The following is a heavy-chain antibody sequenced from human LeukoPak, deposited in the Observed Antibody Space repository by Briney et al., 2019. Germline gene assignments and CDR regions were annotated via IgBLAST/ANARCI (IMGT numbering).Heavy chain of an antibody. Sequence: SQTLSLTWAISGDSVSSNSAAWNWIRQCPSRGLEWLGRTYYRSKWYNDYAVSVKSRITINPDTSKNQFSLQLNSVTPEYTAVYYCARERYSSGWYSGYYYYGMDVWGKGTTVTVSS. V-gene: IGHV6-1*01. D-gene: IGHD6-19*01. CDR3: ARERYSSGWYSGYYYYGMDV. J-gene: IGHJ6*04. CDR2: TYYRSKWYN. CDR1: GDSVSSNSAA.